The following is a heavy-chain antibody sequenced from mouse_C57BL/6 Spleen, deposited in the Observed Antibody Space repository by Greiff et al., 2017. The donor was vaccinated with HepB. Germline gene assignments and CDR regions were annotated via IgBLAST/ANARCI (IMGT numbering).Heavy chain of an antibody. Sequence: QVQLKESGPGLVAPSQSLSITCTVSGFSLTSYAISWVRQPPGKGLEWLGVIWTGGGTNYNSALKSRLTICKDNSKSQVFLKMNSLQTDHTARNYCARKADYNGSSWGYFDDWGTGTTVTVSS. D-gene: IGHD1-1*01. J-gene: IGHJ1*03. CDR3: ARKADYNGSSWGYFDD. CDR2: IWTGGGT. CDR1: GFSLTSYA. V-gene: IGHV2-9-1*01.